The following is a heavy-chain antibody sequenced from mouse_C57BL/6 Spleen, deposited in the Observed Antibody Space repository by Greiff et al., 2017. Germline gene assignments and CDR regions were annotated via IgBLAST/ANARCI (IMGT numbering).Heavy chain of an antibody. D-gene: IGHD2-5*01. V-gene: IGHV1-81*01. CDR2: IYPRSGNT. CDR1: GYTFTSYG. J-gene: IGHJ2*01. Sequence: QVQLQQSGAELARPGASVKLSCKASGYTFTSYGISWVKQRTGQGLAWLGAIYPRSGNTYYNEKFKGKATLTADQSSSTAYMELRSLTSEDSAVYFCARWAYSNYDYWGQGTTLTVSS. CDR3: ARWAYSNYDY.